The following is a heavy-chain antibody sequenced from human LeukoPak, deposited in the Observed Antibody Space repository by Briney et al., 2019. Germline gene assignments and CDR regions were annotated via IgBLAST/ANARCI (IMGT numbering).Heavy chain of an antibody. J-gene: IGHJ4*02. V-gene: IGHV3-30-3*01. Sequence: QAGGSLRLSCAASGFTFSSYAMHWVHQAPGKGLEWVAVISYDGSNKYYADSVKGRFTISRDNSKNTLYLQMNSLRAEDTAVYYCARDSGDRGEGYFDYWGQGTLVTVSS. D-gene: IGHD7-27*01. CDR3: ARDSGDRGEGYFDY. CDR2: ISYDGSNK. CDR1: GFTFSSYA.